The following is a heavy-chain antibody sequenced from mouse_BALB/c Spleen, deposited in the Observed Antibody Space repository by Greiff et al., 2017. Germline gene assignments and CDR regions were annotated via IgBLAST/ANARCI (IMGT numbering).Heavy chain of an antibody. CDR2: IYPYNGGT. CDR3: AREEDYYGYAMDY. V-gene: IGHV1S29*02. Sequence: EVQLQQSGPELVKPGASVKISCKASGYTFTDYNMHWVKQSHGKSLEWIGYIYPYNGGTGYNQKFKSKATLTVDNSSSTAYMELRSLTSEDSAVYYCAREEDYYGYAMDYWGQGTSVTVSS. D-gene: IGHD1-1*01. J-gene: IGHJ4*01. CDR1: GYTFTDYN.